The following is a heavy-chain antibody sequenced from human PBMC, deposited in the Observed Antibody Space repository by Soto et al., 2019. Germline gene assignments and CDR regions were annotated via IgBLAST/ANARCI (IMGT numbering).Heavy chain of an antibody. Sequence: EVHLLESGGGLVQPGGSLRLSCAASGATVSSYAMSWVRQAPGKGLEWVSAISAGGGNTYYRDSVKGRFTSSRDNSMNTLYLQMNSLRAEDTAVYFCAQTTPSIHWFDPWGQGTLVTVSS. CDR3: AQTTPSIHWFDP. CDR2: ISAGGGNT. V-gene: IGHV3-23*01. D-gene: IGHD1-1*01. J-gene: IGHJ5*02. CDR1: GATVSSYA.